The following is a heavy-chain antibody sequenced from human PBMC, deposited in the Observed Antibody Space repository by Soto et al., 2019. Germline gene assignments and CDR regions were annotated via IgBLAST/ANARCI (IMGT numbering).Heavy chain of an antibody. D-gene: IGHD2-21*01. CDR3: ARHRSISPMWGMDV. V-gene: IGHV4-39*01. Sequence: PSETLSLTCTVSGGSIGSTSYYWGWIRQPPGKGLEWIGNIYYSGSTYYNPSLKSRVSISVDTSKNQFSLRLRSVTAADTAVYYCARHRSISPMWGMDVWGQGTTVTVSS. J-gene: IGHJ6*02. CDR2: IYYSGST. CDR1: GGSIGSTSYY.